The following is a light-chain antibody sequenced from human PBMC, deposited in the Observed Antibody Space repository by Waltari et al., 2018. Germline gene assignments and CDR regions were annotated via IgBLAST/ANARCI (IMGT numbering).Light chain of an antibody. CDR2: KAS. V-gene: IGKV1-5*03. CDR1: QSISSW. J-gene: IGKJ1*01. Sequence: DLQMTQSPSTLSASVGDRVTITCRASQSISSWLAWYQQKPGKAPKLLTYKASSLESGVPSRFSGSGSGTEFTLTISSLQPDDFATYYCQQSNSYQGTFGQGTKVEIK. CDR3: QQSNSYQGT.